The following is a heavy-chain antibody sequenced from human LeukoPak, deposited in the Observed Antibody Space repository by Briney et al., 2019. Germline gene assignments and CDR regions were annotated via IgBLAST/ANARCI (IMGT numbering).Heavy chain of an antibody. J-gene: IGHJ4*02. D-gene: IGHD1-26*01. Sequence: GGSLRLSCAASGFAFINYGMSWVRQAPGKGLEWVSAIRGSGGTTYYADSVKGRFTISRDNSKNTLYLQMSSLRAEDTALYYCAKDQAGAILYFDYWGQGTLVSASS. CDR3: AKDQAGAILYFDY. CDR1: GFAFINYG. V-gene: IGHV3-23*01. CDR2: IRGSGGTT.